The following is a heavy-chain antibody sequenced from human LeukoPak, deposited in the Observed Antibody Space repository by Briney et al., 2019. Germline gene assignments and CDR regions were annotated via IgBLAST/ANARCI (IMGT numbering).Heavy chain of an antibody. CDR3: ARVRRNSGNKYFDP. Sequence: SQTLSLTCTVSGGSIRSGNYYWSWNRQPAGMGLEWIGRIYISGGTDYNPSLKSRLTISIDTSKNQFYLRLSSVTAADTAVYYCARVRRNSGNKYFDPWGQGTRVTVSS. CDR1: GGSIRSGNYY. D-gene: IGHD5-12*01. CDR2: IYISGGT. V-gene: IGHV4-61*02. J-gene: IGHJ5*02.